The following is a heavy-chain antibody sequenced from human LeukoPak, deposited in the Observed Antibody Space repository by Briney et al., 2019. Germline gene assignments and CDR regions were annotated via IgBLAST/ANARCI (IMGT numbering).Heavy chain of an antibody. D-gene: IGHD3-9*01. CDR2: INPNSGGT. CDR1: GYTFTGYY. V-gene: IGHV1-2*02. Sequence: EASVKVSCKASGYTFTGYYMHWVRQAPGQGLEWMGWINPNSGGTNYAQKFQGRVTMTRDTSISTAYMELSRLRSDDMAVYYCARDSYDILTGYYRDYYYYYVDVWGKGTTVTVSS. CDR3: ARDSYDILTGYYRDYYYYYVDV. J-gene: IGHJ6*03.